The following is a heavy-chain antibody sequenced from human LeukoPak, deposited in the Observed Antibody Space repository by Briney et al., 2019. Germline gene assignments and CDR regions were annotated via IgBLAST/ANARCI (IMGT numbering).Heavy chain of an antibody. Sequence: QSSETLSLTCTVSGDSISSSYSSWVRQPPGKGLEWIGYVYYTGSSYYNPSLKSRATTSIDMSKNQFSLKLTSMTAADTAVYYCAGYGSGSYYKAFDFWGQGILVTVSS. CDR2: VYYTGSS. D-gene: IGHD3-10*01. V-gene: IGHV4-59*01. CDR3: AGYGSGSYYKAFDF. J-gene: IGHJ4*02. CDR1: GDSISSSY.